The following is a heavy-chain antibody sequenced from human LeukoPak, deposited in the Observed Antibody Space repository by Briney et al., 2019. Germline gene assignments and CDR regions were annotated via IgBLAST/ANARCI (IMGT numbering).Heavy chain of an antibody. CDR3: ARVVASNSWVGYFDL. CDR1: GGSISSSGYY. V-gene: IGHV4-39*01. D-gene: IGHD4-23*01. CDR2: IYYSGST. J-gene: IGHJ2*01. Sequence: SETLSLTCAVSGGSISSSGYYWGWIRQPPGKGLEWIGTIYYSGSTYYNPSLKSRVTISVDTSKNQFSLKLSSVTAADTAVYYCARVVASNSWVGYFDLWGRGTLVTVSS.